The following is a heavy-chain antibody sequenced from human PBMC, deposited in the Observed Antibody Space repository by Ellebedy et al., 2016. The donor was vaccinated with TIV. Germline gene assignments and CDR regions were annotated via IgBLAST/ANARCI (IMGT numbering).Heavy chain of an antibody. V-gene: IGHV4-59*01. D-gene: IGHD6-13*01. CDR3: ARVRAAAGMAHFDN. CDR2: IYYTGST. J-gene: IGHJ4*02. CDR1: GGSIRSYY. Sequence: MPSETLSLTCTVSGGSIRSYYWSWIRQSTGKGLNWIGYIYYTGSTNYNPSLKSRVTISVDTSKNQFSLKQRSVTAADTAVYYCARVRAAAGMAHFDNWGQGTLVTVSS.